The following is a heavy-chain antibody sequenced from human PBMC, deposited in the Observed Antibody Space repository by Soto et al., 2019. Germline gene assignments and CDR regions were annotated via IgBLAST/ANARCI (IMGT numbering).Heavy chain of an antibody. J-gene: IGHJ4*02. D-gene: IGHD5-18*01. V-gene: IGHV4-39*01. CDR1: GGSISSSTYY. CDR2: IFYSGIT. CDR3: ESRSYEQLW. Sequence: QLQLQESGPGLVKPSETLSLTCTVSGGSISSSTYYWRWLRSPPGKGVGWIGSIFYSGITYFNPCFKSRVTINLDTYKQQFSLKLNARTVEDTAVYYCESRSYEQLWWGQGTLVTVSS.